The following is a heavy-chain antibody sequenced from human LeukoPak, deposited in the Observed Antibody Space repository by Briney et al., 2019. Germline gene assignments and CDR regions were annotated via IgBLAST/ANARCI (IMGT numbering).Heavy chain of an antibody. V-gene: IGHV3-23*01. CDR1: GFTFSSYA. CDR3: ARDGERYSSGWYYAFDI. Sequence: GGSLRLSCAAFGFTFSSYAMSWVRQAPGKGLEWVSAISGSGGSTYYADSVKGRFTISRDNAKNSLYLQMNSLRAEDTAVYYCARDGERYSSGWYYAFDIWGQGTMVTVSS. D-gene: IGHD6-19*01. J-gene: IGHJ3*02. CDR2: ISGSGGST.